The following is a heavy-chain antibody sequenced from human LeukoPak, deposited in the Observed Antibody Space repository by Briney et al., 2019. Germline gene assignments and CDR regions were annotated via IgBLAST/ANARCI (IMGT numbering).Heavy chain of an antibody. V-gene: IGHV5-51*01. D-gene: IGHD4-23*01. CDR3: ARAPTVVTPGGYGMDV. CDR1: GYSFTSYW. CDR2: TYPGDSDT. J-gene: IGHJ6*02. Sequence: GESLKISCKGSGYSFTSYWIGWVRQMPGKGLEWMGITYPGDSDTRYSPSFQGQVTISADKSISTAYLQWSSLKASDTAMYYCARAPTVVTPGGYGMDVWGQGTTVTVSS.